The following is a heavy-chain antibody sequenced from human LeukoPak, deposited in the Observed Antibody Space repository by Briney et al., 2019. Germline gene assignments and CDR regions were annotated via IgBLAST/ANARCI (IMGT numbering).Heavy chain of an antibody. CDR2: INPSGGST. CDR3: ARVGENPMVRGAKGVFDY. V-gene: IGHV1-46*01. J-gene: IGHJ4*02. CDR1: GYTFTSYY. D-gene: IGHD3-10*01. Sequence: GASVKVSCKASGYTFTSYYMHWVRQAPGQGLEWMGIINPSGGSTSYAQKFQGRVTMTRDTSTSTVYMELSSLRSEDTAVYYCARVGENPMVRGAKGVFDYWGQGTLVTVSS.